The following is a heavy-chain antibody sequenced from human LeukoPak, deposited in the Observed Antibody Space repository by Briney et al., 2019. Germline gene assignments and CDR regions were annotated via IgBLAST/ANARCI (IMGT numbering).Heavy chain of an antibody. CDR1: GFPFRSFS. Sequence: GGSLRLPCVASGFPFRSFSMNWVRQAPGKGLEWVSSISSSTYIYYADSVKGRFTISRDNAKNSLYLQMNSLRVEDTAVYYCARAEGSGSSFDYWGQGTLVTVSS. CDR2: ISSSTYI. CDR3: ARAEGSGSSFDY. J-gene: IGHJ4*02. D-gene: IGHD3-10*01. V-gene: IGHV3-21*01.